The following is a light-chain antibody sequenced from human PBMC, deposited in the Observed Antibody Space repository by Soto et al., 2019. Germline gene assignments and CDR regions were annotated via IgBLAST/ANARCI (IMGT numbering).Light chain of an antibody. CDR3: QQYGSSPFIT. V-gene: IGKV3-20*01. J-gene: IGKJ5*01. Sequence: EIVMTQSPATLSVSPVERATLSCRASQSVSSNLAWYQQKPGQAPRLLIYGASSRATGIPDRFSGSGSGTDFTLTVSRLEPEDFAVYYCQQYGSSPFITFGQGTRL. CDR2: GAS. CDR1: QSVSSN.